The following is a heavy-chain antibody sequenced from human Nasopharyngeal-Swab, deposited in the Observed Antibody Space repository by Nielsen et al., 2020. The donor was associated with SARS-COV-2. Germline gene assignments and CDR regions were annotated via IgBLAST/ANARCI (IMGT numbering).Heavy chain of an antibody. CDR2: IYHSGST. CDR3: ARRAWGADAFDI. Sequence: SETLSLTCTVSGCSISSGYYWGWIRQPPGKGLEWIGSIYHSGSTYYNPSLKSRVTISLDLYKNQFSLRLSSVTAADTAVYYCARRAWGADAFDIWGQGTMVTVSS. V-gene: IGHV4-38-2*02. CDR1: GCSISSGYY. J-gene: IGHJ3*02. D-gene: IGHD3-16*01.